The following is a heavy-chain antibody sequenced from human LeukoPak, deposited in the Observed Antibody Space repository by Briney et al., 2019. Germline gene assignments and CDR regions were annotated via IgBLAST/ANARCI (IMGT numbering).Heavy chain of an antibody. J-gene: IGHJ6*02. CDR2: IVVGSGNT. D-gene: IGHD2-15*01. Sequence: SVTVSCKASGFTFTSSAVQWVRQARGQRLEWIGWIVVGSGNTNYAQKFQERVTITRDMSTSTAYMELSSLRSEDTAVYYCARDTRLYSPYYYGMDVWGQGTTVTVSS. CDR1: GFTFTSSA. V-gene: IGHV1-58*01. CDR3: ARDTRLYSPYYYGMDV.